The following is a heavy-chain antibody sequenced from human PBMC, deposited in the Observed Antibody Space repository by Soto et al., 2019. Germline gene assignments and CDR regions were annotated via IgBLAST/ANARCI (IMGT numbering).Heavy chain of an antibody. Sequence: EVQLVESGGGLVQPGGSLRLSCAASGFSLSSYEMNWVRQAPGKGLEWVAYISGSGSTTSYADSVKGRFTLSRDNAQNSVYLQMNSLRSEDAAFYFCARVGQLGPYYFYDYMDVWGRGTTVTVSS. CDR3: ARVGQLGPYYFYDYMDV. D-gene: IGHD1-1*01. J-gene: IGHJ6*02. V-gene: IGHV3-48*03. CDR2: ISGSGSTT. CDR1: GFSLSSYE.